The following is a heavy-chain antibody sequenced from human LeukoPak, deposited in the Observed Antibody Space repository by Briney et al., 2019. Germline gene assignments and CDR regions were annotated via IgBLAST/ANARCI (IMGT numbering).Heavy chain of an antibody. CDR2: INHSGST. J-gene: IGHJ4*02. CDR1: GGSFSGYY. D-gene: IGHD5-18*01. V-gene: IGHV4-34*01. Sequence: SETLSLTCAVYGGSFSGYYWSWIRQPPGKGLEWIGEINHSGSTNYNPSLKSRVTISVDTSKNQFSLKLSSVTAADTAVYYCERKGDVDTAMAGEFDYWGQGTLVSVSS. CDR3: ERKGDVDTAMAGEFDY.